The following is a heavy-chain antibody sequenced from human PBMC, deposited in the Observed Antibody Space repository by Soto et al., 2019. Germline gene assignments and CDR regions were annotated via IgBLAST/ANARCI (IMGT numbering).Heavy chain of an antibody. J-gene: IGHJ4*02. Sequence: GGSLRLSCAASGFTFSGYAMNWVRQAPGKGLEWVSGISDSGASTYYADSVKGRFTISRDNSKNTLHLQMNSLRAEDTAVYYCAKQGNGYNTDSWGQGTLVTVSS. CDR2: ISDSGAST. V-gene: IGHV3-23*01. CDR1: GFTFSGYA. D-gene: IGHD5-12*01. CDR3: AKQGNGYNTDS.